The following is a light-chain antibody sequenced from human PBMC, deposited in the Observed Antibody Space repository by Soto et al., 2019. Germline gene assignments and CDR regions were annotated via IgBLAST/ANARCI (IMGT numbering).Light chain of an antibody. CDR2: GAS. CDR3: QQLNTFPPFFT. J-gene: IGKJ3*01. CDR1: QGISSY. Sequence: DIQLTQSPSFLSASVGDRVTITCRASQGISSYLAWYQQRPGKAPELLIYGASTLRPGGASRFSGSGSGTEFTLTISSLPPEDFATYFCQQLNTFPPFFTFGPGTKVDIK. V-gene: IGKV1-9*01.